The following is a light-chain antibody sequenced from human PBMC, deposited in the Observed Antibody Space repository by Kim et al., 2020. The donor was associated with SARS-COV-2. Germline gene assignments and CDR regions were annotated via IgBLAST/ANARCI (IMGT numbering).Light chain of an antibody. V-gene: IGLV3-1*01. CDR1: KLGDKY. Sequence: VSPGQTASITCSGDKLGDKYVGWYQQKPGQSPVVVIYQDNKRPSGIPERFSGSNSGNTATLTISGTQAMDEADYYCQAWDSSTVVFGGGTQLTVL. CDR2: QDN. J-gene: IGLJ3*02. CDR3: QAWDSSTVV.